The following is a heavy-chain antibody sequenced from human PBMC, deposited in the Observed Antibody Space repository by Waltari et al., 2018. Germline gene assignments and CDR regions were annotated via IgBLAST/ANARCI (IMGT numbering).Heavy chain of an antibody. Sequence: EVQLVESGRGLVQPGGSLRLSCVASGFTFSSSWMSWVRQAPGKGLEWVANTNEDGTAKHYVDSVKGRFTISRDNAKNSLYLQMSDLRAEDTAVYYCARHWNWAWDYWGQGTLVTVSS. J-gene: IGHJ4*02. V-gene: IGHV3-7*01. D-gene: IGHD1-7*01. CDR3: ARHWNWAWDY. CDR1: GFTFSSSW. CDR2: TNEDGTAK.